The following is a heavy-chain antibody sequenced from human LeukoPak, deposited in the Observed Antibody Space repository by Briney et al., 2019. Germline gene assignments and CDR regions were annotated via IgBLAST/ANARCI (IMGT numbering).Heavy chain of an antibody. D-gene: IGHD3-22*01. Sequence: SETLSLTCTVSGDSISSSSYYWGWFRQPPGMGLEWIGNIYYSGSTYYNPSLRSRLTISLDTSKNQFSLTVSSVTAADTAVYYCARLQYYYDSNGYYSLYYFDYWGQGTVVTVSS. V-gene: IGHV4-39*01. CDR2: IYYSGST. CDR1: GDSISSSSYY. J-gene: IGHJ4*02. CDR3: ARLQYYYDSNGYYSLYYFDY.